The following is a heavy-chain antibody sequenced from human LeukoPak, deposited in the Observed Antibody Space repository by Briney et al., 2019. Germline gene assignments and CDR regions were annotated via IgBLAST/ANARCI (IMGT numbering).Heavy chain of an antibody. D-gene: IGHD3-9*01. CDR2: ISGSDGST. V-gene: IGHV3-23*01. CDR1: GFTFSSYA. J-gene: IGHJ6*02. CDR3: AKALRYFDWLSPRVGMDV. Sequence: GGSLRLSCAASGFTFSSYAMSWVRQAPGKGLEWVSAISGSDGSTYYADSVKGRFTISRDNSKNTLYLQMNSLRAEDTAVYYCAKALRYFDWLSPRVGMDVWGQGTTVTVSS.